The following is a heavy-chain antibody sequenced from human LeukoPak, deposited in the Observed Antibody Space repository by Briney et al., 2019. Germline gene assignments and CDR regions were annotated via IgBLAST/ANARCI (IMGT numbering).Heavy chain of an antibody. V-gene: IGHV3-21*06. Sequence: PGGSLRLSCAASGFTFRTYSMNWVRQAPGKGLEWVSSTTGSSDFMSYADSVKGRFTISRDNARNSLYLQLNSLRAEDTAVYYCARSITMVRGAVGMYYYGMDVWGQGTTVTVSS. CDR1: GFTFRTYS. J-gene: IGHJ6*02. D-gene: IGHD3-10*01. CDR2: TTGSSDFM. CDR3: ARSITMVRGAVGMYYYGMDV.